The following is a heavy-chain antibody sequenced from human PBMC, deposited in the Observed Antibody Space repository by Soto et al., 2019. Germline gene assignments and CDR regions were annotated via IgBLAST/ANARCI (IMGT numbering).Heavy chain of an antibody. CDR2: ITPMSGTS. J-gene: IGHJ4*02. Sequence: QVQLVQSGAEVKKPGSSVKVSCKASGDTFRGYTFSWVRQAPGQGLEWMGGITPMSGTSKYAQKFQGRLTIPADESTSTAYMELSNLRSEDTAIYYCASRDGSIYGTIYYFDFWGQGTLVTVSS. CDR1: GDTFRGYT. D-gene: IGHD2-21*01. CDR3: ASRDGSIYGTIYYFDF. V-gene: IGHV1-69*01.